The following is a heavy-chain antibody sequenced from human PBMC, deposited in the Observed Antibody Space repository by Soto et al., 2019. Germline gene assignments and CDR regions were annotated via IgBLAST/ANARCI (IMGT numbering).Heavy chain of an antibody. J-gene: IGHJ6*03. CDR3: ARTPYCSGGTCYSEVWYMDV. V-gene: IGHV4-4*02. CDR2: MYSVERT. Sequence: PSETLSLTCAVSGGSIRNKDWCWSWVRQSPGKGLEWIGEMYSVERTIYNPSLKSRVTVSADESANRFSLRLNSVTAADTAVYYCARTPYCSGGTCYSEVWYMDVWGKGTTVTVSS. CDR1: GGSIRNKDW. D-gene: IGHD2-15*01.